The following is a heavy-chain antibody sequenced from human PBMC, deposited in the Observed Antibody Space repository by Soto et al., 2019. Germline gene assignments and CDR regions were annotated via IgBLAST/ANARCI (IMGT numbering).Heavy chain of an antibody. D-gene: IGHD1-26*01. Sequence: QVQLVQSGAEVKKPGSSVRVSCKASGGTFSTYIISWVRQAPGQGLEWMGRISPMVGIAIYAQKFQGRIAITADKSTSIAYMEVTSLRNEATAVYYCARLASGSYDYWGQGTLITVSS. J-gene: IGHJ4*02. V-gene: IGHV1-69*02. CDR2: ISPMVGIA. CDR1: GGTFSTYI. CDR3: ARLASGSYDY.